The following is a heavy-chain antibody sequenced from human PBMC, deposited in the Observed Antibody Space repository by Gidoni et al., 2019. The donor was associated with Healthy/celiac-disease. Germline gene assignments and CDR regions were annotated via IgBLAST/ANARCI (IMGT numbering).Heavy chain of an antibody. Sequence: EVQLVESGGGLVKTGGSLRLSCAASGFTFSNAWMSWARQAPGKGLEWVGRIKSKIDGGTTDYAAPVKGRFTISRDDSKNTLYLQMNSLKTEDTAVYYCITGVVPADYYFDYWGQGTLVTVSS. CDR1: GFTFSNAW. V-gene: IGHV3-15*01. J-gene: IGHJ4*02. CDR2: IKSKIDGGTT. D-gene: IGHD2-2*01. CDR3: ITGVVPADYYFDY.